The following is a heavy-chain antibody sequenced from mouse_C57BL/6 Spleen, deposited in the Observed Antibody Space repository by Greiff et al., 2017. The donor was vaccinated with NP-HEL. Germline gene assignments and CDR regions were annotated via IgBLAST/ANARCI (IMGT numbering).Heavy chain of an antibody. D-gene: IGHD1-2*01. CDR3: ARSLHYYGEAMDY. V-gene: IGHV1-59*01. J-gene: IGHJ4*01. CDR2: IDPSDSYT. Sequence: VKLQQPGAELVRPGTSVKLSCKASGYTFTSYWMHWVKQRPGQGLEWIGVIDPSDSYTNYNQKFKGKATLTVDTSSSTAYMQLSSLTSEDSAVYYCARSLHYYGEAMDYWGQGTSVTVSS. CDR1: GYTFTSYW.